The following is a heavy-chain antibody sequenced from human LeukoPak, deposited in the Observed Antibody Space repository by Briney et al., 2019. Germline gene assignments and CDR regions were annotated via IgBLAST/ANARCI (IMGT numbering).Heavy chain of an antibody. Sequence: GGSLRLSCAASGFTLSSYAMSWVRQAPGKGLEWVSAISGSGGSTYYADSVKGRFTISRDNSKNTLYLQMNSLRAEDTAVYYCAKSRSGLENYMDVWGKGTTVTVSS. CDR2: ISGSGGST. J-gene: IGHJ6*03. D-gene: IGHD5-24*01. CDR1: GFTLSSYA. V-gene: IGHV3-23*01. CDR3: AKSRSGLENYMDV.